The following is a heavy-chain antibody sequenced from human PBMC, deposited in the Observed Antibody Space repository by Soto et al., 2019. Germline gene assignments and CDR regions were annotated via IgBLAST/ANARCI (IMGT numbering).Heavy chain of an antibody. CDR2: INHRGST. Sequence: SETLSLTCAVSGGSFSGYDWNWIRQPPGRGLEWIGEINHRGSTNYSPSLKSQLTISVDTTKNHGSLRLSSMTAADTDVYYCARGSGDFWSGYRYCYYGMDYWGQGTPVTVSS. CDR3: ARGSGDFWSGYRYCYYGMDY. V-gene: IGHV4-34*01. CDR1: GGSFSGYD. D-gene: IGHD3-3*01. J-gene: IGHJ6*02.